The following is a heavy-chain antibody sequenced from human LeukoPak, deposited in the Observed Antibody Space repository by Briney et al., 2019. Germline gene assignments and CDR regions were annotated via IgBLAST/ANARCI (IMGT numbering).Heavy chain of an antibody. CDR1: GYIFTGYY. J-gene: IGHJ4*02. Sequence: EASVKVSCKASGYIFTGYYMHWVRQAPGQGLEWMGWINPNSGDTNYAQKFQGRVTMTRDTPISTAYMELSRLRSDDTAVYYCARAPPSFPYYFDYWGQGTLVTVSS. V-gene: IGHV1-2*02. CDR3: ARAPPSFPYYFDY. D-gene: IGHD1-14*01. CDR2: INPNSGDT.